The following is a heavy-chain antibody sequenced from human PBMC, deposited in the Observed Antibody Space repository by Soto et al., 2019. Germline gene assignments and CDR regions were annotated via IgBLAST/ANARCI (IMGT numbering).Heavy chain of an antibody. CDR1: GGTFRDYA. CDR3: ARGPLVVLNYFES. Sequence: QVQLVQSGTEVKKPGSSVKVSGKASGGTFRDYAINWVRQAPGQGLEWMGSIFPLTDIPDYAQNFQARLTISADKSTSTAYMELSSLTYDDTAMYFCARGPLVVLNYFESWGQGTLVTVSS. J-gene: IGHJ4*02. CDR2: IFPLTDIP. V-gene: IGHV1-69*04.